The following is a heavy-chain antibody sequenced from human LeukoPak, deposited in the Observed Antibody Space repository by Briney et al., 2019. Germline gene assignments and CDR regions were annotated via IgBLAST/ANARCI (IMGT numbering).Heavy chain of an antibody. D-gene: IGHD3-10*01. CDR3: ARLTITMVRGVIINTAFDI. CDR1: GGTFSSYA. CDR2: GIPIFGVA. Sequence: ASVKVSCKASGGTFSSYAICWVRQGPGQGLEWMGGGIPIFGVANYAQKFQGRVTITTGASTSTAYMELNSLRSEDTAVYYCARLTITMVRGVIINTAFDIWGQGTMVTVSS. V-gene: IGHV1-69*05. J-gene: IGHJ3*02.